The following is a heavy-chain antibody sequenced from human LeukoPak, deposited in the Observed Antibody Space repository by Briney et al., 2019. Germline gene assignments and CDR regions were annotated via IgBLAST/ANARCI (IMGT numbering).Heavy chain of an antibody. D-gene: IGHD3-16*01. CDR1: GGSISGYY. CDR3: ASGGYMTRDWFDP. V-gene: IGHV4-59*01. Sequence: PSETLSLTCTVSGGSISGYYWSWIRQPPGKGLEWIGYIYYSGSTNYNPSLKSRVTISVDTSKNQFSLKLSSVTAADTAVYYCASGGYMTRDWFDPWGQGTLVTVSS. CDR2: IYYSGST. J-gene: IGHJ5*02.